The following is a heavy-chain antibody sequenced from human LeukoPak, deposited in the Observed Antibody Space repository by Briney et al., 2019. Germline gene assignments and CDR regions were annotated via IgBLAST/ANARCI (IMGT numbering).Heavy chain of an antibody. Sequence: GGSLRLSCAASEFTFSRYSINWVRQAPGKGLEWVSYISSSSIYIDYADSVKGRFTISRDNAKNALYLQMNSLTAEDTAVYYCARGRYYAMDVWGQGTTVTVSS. J-gene: IGHJ6*02. CDR2: ISSSSIYI. V-gene: IGHV3-21*01. CDR3: ARGRYYAMDV. CDR1: EFTFSRYS.